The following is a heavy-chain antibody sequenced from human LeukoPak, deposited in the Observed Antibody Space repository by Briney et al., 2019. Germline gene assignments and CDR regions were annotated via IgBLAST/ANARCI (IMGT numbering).Heavy chain of an antibody. CDR2: IWYDGSNK. V-gene: IGHV3-33*06. CDR1: GFTFSSYG. CDR3: AKEGSYYDSSGPFDY. J-gene: IGHJ4*02. Sequence: PGGSLRLSCAASGFTFSSYGMHWVRQAPGKGLEWVAVIWYDGSNKYYADSVKGRFTISRDNSKNTLYLQMNSLRAEDTAVYYCAKEGSYYDSSGPFDYWGQGTQVTVSS. D-gene: IGHD3-22*01.